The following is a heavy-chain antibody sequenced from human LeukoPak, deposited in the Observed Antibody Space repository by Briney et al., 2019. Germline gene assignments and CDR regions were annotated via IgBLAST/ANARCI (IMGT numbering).Heavy chain of an antibody. D-gene: IGHD5-18*01. J-gene: IGHJ4*02. CDR1: GYSISSGSY. CDR3: AVKRAYTFWFAD. CDR2: IYHSGST. V-gene: IGHV4-38-2*01. Sequence: PSETLSLTCDASGYSISSGSYWGWIRQPPGKGLEWIGSIYHSGSTYYKPSLKSRATISVDTSKNRFSLKLTSVTAADTATYYCAVKRAYTFWFADWGQGALVTVSS.